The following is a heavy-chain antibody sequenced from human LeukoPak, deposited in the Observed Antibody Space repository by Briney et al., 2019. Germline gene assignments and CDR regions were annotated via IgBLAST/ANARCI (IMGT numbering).Heavy chain of an antibody. Sequence: PGGSLRLSCLASGFSFNSYTMNWVREAPGKGLEWVSTISPGVSGYTWYAESVKGRFTISRDNPENSLYLQMDSLRADDTAVYYCVRDVARRIGMDVWGQGTTVHVSS. J-gene: IGHJ6*02. D-gene: IGHD2-21*01. V-gene: IGHV3-21*06. CDR3: VRDVARRIGMDV. CDR2: ISPGVSGYT. CDR1: GFSFNSYT.